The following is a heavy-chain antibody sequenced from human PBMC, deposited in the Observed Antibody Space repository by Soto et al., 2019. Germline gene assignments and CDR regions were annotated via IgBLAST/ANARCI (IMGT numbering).Heavy chain of an antibody. CDR3: ARLLSTGTAYFDY. CDR2: IYYSGST. D-gene: IGHD1-1*01. Sequence: SETLSLTCTVSGGSISSYYWSWIRQPPGKGLEWIGYIYYSGSTNYNPSLKSRVTISVDTSKNQFSLKLSSVTAADTAVYYCARLLSTGTAYFDYWGQGTLVTVSS. CDR1: GGSISSYY. V-gene: IGHV4-59*08. J-gene: IGHJ4*02.